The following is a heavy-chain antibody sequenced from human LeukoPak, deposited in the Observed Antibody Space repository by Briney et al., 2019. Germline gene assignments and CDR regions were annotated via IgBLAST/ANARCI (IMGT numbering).Heavy chain of an antibody. V-gene: IGHV3-11*01. CDR1: GFKFSDYY. CDR3: TRELPWYGRQYYYGMDI. CDR2: IISSSGGIT. Sequence: GGSLRLSCAASGFKFSDYYMSWIRQAPGKGLEWVSYIISSSGGITYYADSVKGRFTISRDNAENSLYLQMNSLRAEDTAVYYCTRELPWYGRQYYYGMDIWGQGTTVAVSS. J-gene: IGHJ6*02. D-gene: IGHD3-10*01.